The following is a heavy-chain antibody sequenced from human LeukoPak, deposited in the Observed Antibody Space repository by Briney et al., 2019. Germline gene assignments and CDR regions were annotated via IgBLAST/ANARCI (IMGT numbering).Heavy chain of an antibody. Sequence: GGSLRLSCAASGFTFSSYSMNWVRQAPGKRLEWVSYISSSSSTIYYADSVKGRFTISRDNAKNSLYLQMNSLRAEDTAVYYCARDHPIWFGEIEDGFDYWGQGTLVTVSS. CDR2: ISSSSSTI. CDR3: ARDHPIWFGEIEDGFDY. CDR1: GFTFSSYS. V-gene: IGHV3-48*01. J-gene: IGHJ4*02. D-gene: IGHD3-10*01.